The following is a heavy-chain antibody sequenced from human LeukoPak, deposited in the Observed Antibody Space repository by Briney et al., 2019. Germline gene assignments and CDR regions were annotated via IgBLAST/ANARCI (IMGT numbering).Heavy chain of an antibody. CDR2: IYYSGST. D-gene: IGHD6-13*01. CDR1: GGSISSYY. Sequence: PSETLSLTCTVSGGSISSYYWSWIRQPQGKGLEWIGYIYYSGSTNYNPSLKSRVTISVDTSKNQFSLKLSSVTAADTAVYYCARYGSSWYSDAFDIWGQGTMVTVSS. CDR3: ARYGSSWYSDAFDI. V-gene: IGHV4-59*01. J-gene: IGHJ3*02.